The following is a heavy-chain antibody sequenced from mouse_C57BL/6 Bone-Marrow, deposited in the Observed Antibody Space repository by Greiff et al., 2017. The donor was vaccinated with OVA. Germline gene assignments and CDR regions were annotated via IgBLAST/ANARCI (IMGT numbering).Heavy chain of an antibody. CDR1: GYTFTSYW. D-gene: IGHD2-5*01. CDR3: ASTYYSIFAY. V-gene: IGHV1-50*01. CDR2: IDPSDSYT. J-gene: IGHJ3*01. Sequence: QVQLQQPGAELVKPGASVKLSCKASGYTFTSYWMQWVKQRPGQGLEWIGEIDPSDSYTNYNQKFKGKATLTVNTSSSTAYMQLSSLTSEDSAVYYCASTYYSIFAYWGQGTLVTVSA.